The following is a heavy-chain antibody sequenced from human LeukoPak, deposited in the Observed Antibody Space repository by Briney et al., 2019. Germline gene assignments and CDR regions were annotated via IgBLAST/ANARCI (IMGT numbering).Heavy chain of an antibody. Sequence: GGALRLSCAASGFTFSDYYMSWVRQAPGKGLEWGSYISSSGSTIYYVDSVKGRFSISRDNAKNSLYLQMNSLRAEDTAGYYCARAVAVNGYYFDYWGQGTLVTVSS. CDR1: GFTFSDYY. CDR2: ISSSGSTI. D-gene: IGHD6-19*01. CDR3: ARAVAVNGYYFDY. V-gene: IGHV3-11*01. J-gene: IGHJ4*02.